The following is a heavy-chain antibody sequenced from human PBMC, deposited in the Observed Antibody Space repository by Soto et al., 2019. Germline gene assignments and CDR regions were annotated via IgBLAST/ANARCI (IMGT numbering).Heavy chain of an antibody. V-gene: IGHV3-30-3*01. CDR1: GFTFSSYA. J-gene: IGHJ4*02. D-gene: IGHD3-10*01. CDR2: ISYDGSNK. Sequence: GGSLRLSCAASGFTFSSYAMHWVRQAPGKGLEWVAVISYDGSNKYYADSVKGRFTISRDNSKNTLYLQMNSLRAEDTAVYYCARDLTPLWYYGSGSYYNVFGYWGQGTLVTVSS. CDR3: ARDLTPLWYYGSGSYYNVFGY.